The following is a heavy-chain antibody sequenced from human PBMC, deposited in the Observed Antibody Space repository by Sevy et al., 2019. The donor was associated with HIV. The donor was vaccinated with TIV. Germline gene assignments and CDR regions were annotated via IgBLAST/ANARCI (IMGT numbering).Heavy chain of an antibody. CDR1: GFTVSSNY. CDR3: ARDHYSSSQNYYYYYGMDV. D-gene: IGHD6-13*01. Sequence: GGSLRLSCAASGFTVSSNYMSWVRQAPGKGLEWVSVIYSGGSTYYADSVKGRFTISRDNSKNTRYLQMNSLRAEDTAVYYCARDHYSSSQNYYYYYGMDVWGQGTTVTVSS. J-gene: IGHJ6*02. V-gene: IGHV3-53*01. CDR2: IYSGGST.